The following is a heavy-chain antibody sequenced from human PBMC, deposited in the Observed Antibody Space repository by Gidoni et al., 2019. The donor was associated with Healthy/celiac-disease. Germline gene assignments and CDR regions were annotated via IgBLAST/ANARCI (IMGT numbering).Heavy chain of an antibody. CDR2: LYYSGST. CDR1: GGSISSGDYY. V-gene: IGHV4-30-4*01. CDR3: AREAPTEGAFDI. J-gene: IGHJ3*02. Sequence: QVQLQESGPGLVKPSQTLSLTCTFPGGSISSGDYYWRWIRQPPWKGMEWIGYLYYSGSTYYNPTLKSRVTISVDTSKNQFSLKLSSVTAADTAVYYCAREAPTEGAFDIWGQGTMVTVSS.